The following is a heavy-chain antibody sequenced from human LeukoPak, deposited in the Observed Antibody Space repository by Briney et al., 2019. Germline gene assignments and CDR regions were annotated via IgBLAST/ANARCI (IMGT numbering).Heavy chain of an antibody. J-gene: IGHJ4*02. D-gene: IGHD2-15*01. V-gene: IGHV3-23*01. CDR1: GFTFSSYA. CDR3: AKVLYPHRLVVVAADY. Sequence: PGGSLRLSCAASGFTFSSYAMSWVRQAPGKGLEWVSAISGSGGSTYYADSVKGRFTISRDNSKNTLYLQMNSLRAEDTAVYYCAKVLYPHRLVVVAADYWGQGTLVTVSS. CDR2: ISGSGGST.